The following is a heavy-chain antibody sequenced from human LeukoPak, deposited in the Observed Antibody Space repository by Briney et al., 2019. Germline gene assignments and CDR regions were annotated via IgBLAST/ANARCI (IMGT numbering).Heavy chain of an antibody. CDR3: ARLSWLRHACDI. Sequence: ASVTVSCKVSGYTLTELSIHWVRQAPGKGLEWMGGFNPEDGETIYPQKFLGRVTMIEDTSTDTAYMDLSSLRSDDTAVYYCARLSWLRHACDIWGQGTMVTVSS. V-gene: IGHV1-24*01. CDR1: GYTLTELS. J-gene: IGHJ3*02. CDR2: FNPEDGET. D-gene: IGHD5-12*01.